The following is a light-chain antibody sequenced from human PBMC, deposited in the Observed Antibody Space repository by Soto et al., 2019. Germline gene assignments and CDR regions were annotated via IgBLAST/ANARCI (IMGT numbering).Light chain of an antibody. CDR1: QSVTSRY. Sequence: ENVLTQSPGTLSLSPGERATLSCRATQSVTSRYFAWYQQKPGQAPRLLIYGVSSRATAIPDRFSGSGSGTDFTLTISRLEPEDFVVYYCQQYSSLPHTFGQGTKLEVK. CDR3: QQYSSLPHT. CDR2: GVS. J-gene: IGKJ2*01. V-gene: IGKV3-20*01.